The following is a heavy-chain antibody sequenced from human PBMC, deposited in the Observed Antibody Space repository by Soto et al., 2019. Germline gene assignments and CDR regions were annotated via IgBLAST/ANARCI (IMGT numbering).Heavy chain of an antibody. CDR1: GYSFATYW. CDR2: IYPGDSDT. J-gene: IGHJ5*02. D-gene: IGHD2-15*01. Sequence: GESLKISCKASGYSFATYWIGWVRQMPGKGLEWMGIIYPGDSDTMYSPSFQGQVIISADKSISTAYLQWSSLKASDTAMYYCARYCSGGSCYRTLGFDPWGQGTLVTVSS. V-gene: IGHV5-51*01. CDR3: ARYCSGGSCYRTLGFDP.